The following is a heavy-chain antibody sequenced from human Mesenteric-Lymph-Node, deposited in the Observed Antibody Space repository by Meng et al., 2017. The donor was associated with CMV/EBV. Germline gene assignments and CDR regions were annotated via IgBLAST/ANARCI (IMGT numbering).Heavy chain of an antibody. V-gene: IGHV3-74*01. CDR3: ARVGVYCSSTSCYRGALDY. Sequence: GGSLRLSCAASGFTFSSFWMHWVRQPPGKGLVWVSRINSDGRTTNYADSVKGRFTISRDNAKNTLYLQMNSLRAEDTAVYYCARVGVYCSSTSCYRGALDYWGQGTLVTVSS. J-gene: IGHJ4*02. CDR1: GFTFSSFW. CDR2: INSDGRTT. D-gene: IGHD2-2*02.